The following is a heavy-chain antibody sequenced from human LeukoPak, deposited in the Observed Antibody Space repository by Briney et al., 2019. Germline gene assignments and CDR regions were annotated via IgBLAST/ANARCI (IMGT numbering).Heavy chain of an antibody. D-gene: IGHD1-20*01. Sequence: SETLSLTCTVSGGSISSGSYYWSWIRQPAGKGLEWIGRIYTSGSTNYYPSLKSRVTISVDTSKNQFSLKLSSVTAADTAVYYCARAGNWKRYFDYWGQGTLVTVSS. CDR3: ARAGNWKRYFDY. CDR1: GGSISSGSYY. J-gene: IGHJ4*02. V-gene: IGHV4-61*02. CDR2: IYTSGST.